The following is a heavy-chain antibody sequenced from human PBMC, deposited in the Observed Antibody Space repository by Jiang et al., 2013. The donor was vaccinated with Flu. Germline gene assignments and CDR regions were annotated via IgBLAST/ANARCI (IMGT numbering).Heavy chain of an antibody. Sequence: RLSCAASGFTFSSYAMAWVRQAPGKGLEWVSAISGSGASTYYTDSVKGRFTISRDNSKNTLYLQMNSLRGGDTAIYYCAQRRGYSDGPLDYWGQGTLVTVSS. V-gene: IGHV3-23*01. CDR3: AQRRGYSDGPLDY. CDR2: ISGSGAST. D-gene: IGHD5-18*01. CDR1: GFTFSSYA. J-gene: IGHJ4*02.